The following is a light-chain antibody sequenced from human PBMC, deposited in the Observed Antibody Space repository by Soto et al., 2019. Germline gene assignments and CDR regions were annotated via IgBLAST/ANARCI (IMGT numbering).Light chain of an antibody. CDR3: QQYVSAPST. CDR2: GAS. J-gene: IGKJ4*01. CDR1: QSVGSNY. Sequence: EIVLTQSPGTLSLSPGDRATLSCRASQSVGSNYLAWYQQKPGQAPRLLIYGASNRATGIPDTFSGSGSGTDFTLTISRLEPEDFAVYYCQQYVSAPSTFGGGTKVEIK. V-gene: IGKV3-20*01.